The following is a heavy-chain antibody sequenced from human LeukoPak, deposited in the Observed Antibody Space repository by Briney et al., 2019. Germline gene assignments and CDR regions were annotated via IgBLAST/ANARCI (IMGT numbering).Heavy chain of an antibody. J-gene: IGHJ3*02. D-gene: IGHD2-2*01. CDR1: GGSISSYY. CDR2: IYYSGST. CDR3: AGSNCSSTSCYGNAFDI. V-gene: IGHV4-59*01. Sequence: SETLSLTCTVSGGSISSYYWSWIRQPPGKGLEWIGYIYYSGSTNYNPSLKSRVTISVDTSKNQFSLKLSSVTAADTAVYYCAGSNCSSTSCYGNAFDIWGQGTMVTVSS.